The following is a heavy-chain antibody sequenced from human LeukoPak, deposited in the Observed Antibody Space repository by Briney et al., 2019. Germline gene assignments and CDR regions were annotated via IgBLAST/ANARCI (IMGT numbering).Heavy chain of an antibody. J-gene: IGHJ3*02. V-gene: IGHV1-2*06. CDR3: ARPSAGYAFDI. CDR2: INPNSGGT. D-gene: IGHD3-10*01. Sequence: ASVKVSCKASGYTFTGYYMHLVRQAPGQGLEWMGRINPNSGGTNYAQKFQGRVTMTRDTSISTAYMELSRLRSDDTAVYYCARPSAGYAFDIWGQGTMVTVSS. CDR1: GYTFTGYY.